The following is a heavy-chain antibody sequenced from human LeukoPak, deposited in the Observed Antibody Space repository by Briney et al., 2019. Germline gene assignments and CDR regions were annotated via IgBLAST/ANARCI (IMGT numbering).Heavy chain of an antibody. V-gene: IGHV3-21*01. Sequence: GGSLRLSCAASGFTFSSYSMTWVRQAPGKGLEWVSSISSSSSYIYYADSVKGRFTISRDNAKNSLYLQMNSLRAEDTAVYYCARGGKQQLPNYYYYGMDVWGQGTTVTVSS. CDR2: ISSSSSYI. CDR1: GFTFSSYS. CDR3: ARGGKQQLPNYYYYGMDV. J-gene: IGHJ6*02. D-gene: IGHD6-13*01.